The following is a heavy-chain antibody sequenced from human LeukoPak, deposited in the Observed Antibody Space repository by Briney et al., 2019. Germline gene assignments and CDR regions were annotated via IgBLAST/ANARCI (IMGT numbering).Heavy chain of an antibody. V-gene: IGHV3-23*01. D-gene: IGHD5-12*01. Sequence: GGSLRLSSGASGFSFSNYAMSWVRQAPGKGLEWVSGINDSGSTRFYVDSVKGRFTSSRDNPKNTLYLQMNGLRVEDTAVYYCAKDMQTWPRFPDYWGQGTLVTVSS. CDR1: GFSFSNYA. CDR3: AKDMQTWPRFPDY. J-gene: IGHJ4*02. CDR2: INDSGSTR.